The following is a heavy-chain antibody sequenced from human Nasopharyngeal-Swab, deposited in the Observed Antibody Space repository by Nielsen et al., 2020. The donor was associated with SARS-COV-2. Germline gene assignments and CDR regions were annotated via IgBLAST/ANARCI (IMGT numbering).Heavy chain of an antibody. J-gene: IGHJ6*02. CDR1: GFTFSGDD. Sequence: GGSLRLSCAASGFTFSGDDMHWVRQAPGKGLEWVAVISYDGGYKYYADSVKGRFTISRDNSKNTLYLQMNSLRAEDTARFYCAKPPRSFYYYGMDVWGQGTTVTVSS. D-gene: IGHD6-6*01. CDR2: ISYDGGYK. V-gene: IGHV3-30*18. CDR3: AKPPRSFYYYGMDV.